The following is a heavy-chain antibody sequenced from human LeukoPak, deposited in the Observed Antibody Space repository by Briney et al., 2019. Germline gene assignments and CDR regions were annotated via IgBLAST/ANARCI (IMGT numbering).Heavy chain of an antibody. V-gene: IGHV4-31*03. CDR1: GGSISSGGYY. D-gene: IGHD6-25*01. J-gene: IGHJ4*02. CDR3: AREVAATYYFDY. Sequence: SETLSLTCNVSGGSISSGGYYWSWIRQHPGKGLEWIGYIYYSGSTYYNPSLKSRVTISVDTSKNQFSLKLSSVTAADTAVYYCAREVAATYYFDYWGQGTLVTVSS. CDR2: IYYSGST.